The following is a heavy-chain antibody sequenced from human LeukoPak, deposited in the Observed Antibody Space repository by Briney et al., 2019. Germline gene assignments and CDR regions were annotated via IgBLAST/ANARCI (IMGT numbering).Heavy chain of an antibody. CDR2: IYSGGST. V-gene: IGHV3-66*01. Sequence: PGGSLRLSCAASGFTVSSNYMSWVRQAPGKGLEWVSVIYSGGSTYYADSVKGRFTISSDNSKNTLYLQMNSLRAEDTAVYYCASIAVAGTRVNWGQGTLVTVSS. D-gene: IGHD6-19*01. CDR3: ASIAVAGTRVN. J-gene: IGHJ4*02. CDR1: GFTVSSNY.